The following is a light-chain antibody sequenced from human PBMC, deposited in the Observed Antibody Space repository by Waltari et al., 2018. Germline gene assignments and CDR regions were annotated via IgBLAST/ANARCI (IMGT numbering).Light chain of an antibody. CDR1: SDINVDDFN. Sequence: QPVLTQPPSSSASPGASARLTCTLPSDINVDDFNIYWYQQKPGSPPRFLLYYKSDSERAQGSGFPTRFSGSKEASAKAGILLISGLQSEDEADYYCMFWPSNVWVFGGGTKLTVL. V-gene: IGLV5-37*01. J-gene: IGLJ3*02. CDR3: MFWPSNVWV. CDR2: YKSDSER.